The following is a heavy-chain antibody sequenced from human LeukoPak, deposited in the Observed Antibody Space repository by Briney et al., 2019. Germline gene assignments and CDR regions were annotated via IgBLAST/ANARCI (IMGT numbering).Heavy chain of an antibody. V-gene: IGHV4-31*03. D-gene: IGHD3-22*01. J-gene: IGHJ4*02. CDR2: IYYSGDT. CDR3: ARVLNYYDNSGYFYFFDY. Sequence: PSQTLSLTCSVSGASISTSGHYWSWIRQHPGKGLDWIGYIYYSGDTHYNASLRSRVSISVDTSQSQFSPKLSSVTAADTAVYYCARVLNYYDNSGYFYFFDYWGQGTPVTASS. CDR1: GASISTSGHY.